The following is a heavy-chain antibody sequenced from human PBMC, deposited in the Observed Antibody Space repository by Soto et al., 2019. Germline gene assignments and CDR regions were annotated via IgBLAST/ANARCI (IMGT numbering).Heavy chain of an antibody. Sequence: QVHLQESGPGLVKPSETLSLTCTVSGGAISTYYWTWIRQPAGKGLEWIGRIYSSGSTKYNPSLQSRDTMSLDTSNNQFSLRLTSVTAADTAVYYCARGQPFSDWFDPCGHGTLVTVAS. J-gene: IGHJ5*02. V-gene: IGHV4-4*07. D-gene: IGHD3-3*02. CDR1: GGAISTYY. CDR3: ARGQPFSDWFDP. CDR2: IYSSGST.